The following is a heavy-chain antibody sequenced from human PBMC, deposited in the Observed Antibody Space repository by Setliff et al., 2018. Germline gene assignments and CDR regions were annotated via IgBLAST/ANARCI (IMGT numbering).Heavy chain of an antibody. D-gene: IGHD1-26*01. J-gene: IGHJ3*02. Sequence: GESLTISCKGSGYTFTNYWIAWVRQMPGKGLEYMGIIYPADSDTTYGPSFQGQVTISADKSINTAYLQWSSLKASDTAIYYCARVGPLTDDAFDIWGQGTMVTVSS. CDR2: IYPADSDT. CDR1: GYTFTNYW. CDR3: ARVGPLTDDAFDI. V-gene: IGHV5-51*01.